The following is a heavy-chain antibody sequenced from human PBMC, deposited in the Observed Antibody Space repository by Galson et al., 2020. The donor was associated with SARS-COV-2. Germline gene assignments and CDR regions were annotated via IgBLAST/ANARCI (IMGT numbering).Heavy chain of an antibody. CDR3: AKDSEDCSCSSCDDYYYYAMDG. V-gene: IGHV3-30*18. D-gene: IGHD2-2*01. Sequence: GGSLRLSCAASGFTFMTYGIHWVRQAPGKGLEWVAFISFDESEKYYADSVKGRFSVSRDNSNNTLFLQMNSLRAEDSAIYYCAKDSEDCSCSSCDDYYYYAMDGWGQGTTVTVSS. CDR1: GFTFMTYG. J-gene: IGHJ6*02. CDR2: ISFDESEK.